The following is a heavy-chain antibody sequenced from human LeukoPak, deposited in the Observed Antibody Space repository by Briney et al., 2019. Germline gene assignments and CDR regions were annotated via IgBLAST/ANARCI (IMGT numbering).Heavy chain of an antibody. CDR3: ARGRSAYDSSGYYYGN. J-gene: IGHJ4*02. V-gene: IGHV4-59*12. CDR2: IYYSGST. D-gene: IGHD3-22*01. CDR1: GGSISSYY. Sequence: PSETLSLTCTVSGGSISSYYWSWIRHPPGKGLEWIGYIYYSGSTNYNPSLKSRVTISVDTSKNQFSLKLSSVTAADRAVYYCARGRSAYDSSGYYYGNWGQGTLVTVSS.